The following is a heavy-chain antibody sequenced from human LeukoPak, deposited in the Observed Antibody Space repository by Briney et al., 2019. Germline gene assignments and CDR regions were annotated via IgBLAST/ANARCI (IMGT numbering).Heavy chain of an antibody. Sequence: GGSLRLSCAASGFTFSSTWMHWVRQAPGKGLVWVSRINNDGSSCSYADSVKGRFTISRDNAKNTLYLQMNSLRDEDTAVYYCVREIYSSGWYIDYWGQGTLVSVSS. V-gene: IGHV3-74*01. CDR1: GFTFSSTW. CDR2: INNDGSSC. CDR3: VREIYSSGWYIDY. J-gene: IGHJ4*02. D-gene: IGHD6-19*01.